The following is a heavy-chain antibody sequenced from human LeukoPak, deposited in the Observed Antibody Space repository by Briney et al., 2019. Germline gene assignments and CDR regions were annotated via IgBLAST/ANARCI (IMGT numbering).Heavy chain of an antibody. D-gene: IGHD3-9*01. CDR3: TRDLGAHYDILTGYYFGGY. CDR1: GGTFSSYA. V-gene: IGHV1-69*06. CDR2: IIPIFGTA. Sequence: SVKVSCKASGGTFSSYAISWVRQAPGQGLEWMGGIIPIFGTANYAQKFQGRVTITADKSTSTAYMELSSLRSEDTAVYYCTRDLGAHYDILTGYYFGGYWGQGTLVTVSS. J-gene: IGHJ4*02.